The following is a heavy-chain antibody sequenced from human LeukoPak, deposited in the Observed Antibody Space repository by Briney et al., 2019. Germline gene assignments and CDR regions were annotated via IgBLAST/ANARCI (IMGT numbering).Heavy chain of an antibody. Sequence: SVKVSCKASGGTFSSYAISWVRQAPGQGLEWMGGIIPIFGTANYAQKFQGRVMITTDESTSTAYMELSSLRSEDTAVYYCARYGFGEFRSWFDPWGQGTLVTVSS. V-gene: IGHV1-69*05. CDR2: IIPIFGTA. CDR1: GGTFSSYA. CDR3: ARYGFGEFRSWFDP. J-gene: IGHJ5*02. D-gene: IGHD3-10*01.